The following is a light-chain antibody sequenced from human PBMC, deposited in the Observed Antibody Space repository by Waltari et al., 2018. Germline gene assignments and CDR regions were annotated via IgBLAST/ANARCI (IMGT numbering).Light chain of an antibody. J-gene: IGLJ2*01. Sequence: QSALTQPASVSGSPGQSIAISCIGTSSAVGANHFLSWYQQHPGRAPKLMIHEVTKRPSGVSTRFSGSKSGNTASLTISGLQAEDEADYYCCSYTSIGPVLIGGGTKVTVL. V-gene: IGLV2-23*02. CDR1: SSAVGANHF. CDR3: CSYTSIGPVL. CDR2: EVT.